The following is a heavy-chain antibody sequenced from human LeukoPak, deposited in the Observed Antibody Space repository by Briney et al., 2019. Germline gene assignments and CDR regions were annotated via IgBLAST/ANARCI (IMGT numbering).Heavy chain of an antibody. Sequence: PSVKVLCKASGYIYTSYYMHWVRHASGQGLEGMGINNPSWCSKSYAQKFQGRVTMTRGTSTSTVYMELSSLRSEDTAVYYCARGHRYDKPPSGYWGQGTLVTVSS. J-gene: IGHJ4*02. CDR3: ARGHRYDKPPSGY. D-gene: IGHD3-22*01. CDR1: GYIYTSYY. CDR2: NNPSWCSK. V-gene: IGHV1-46*01.